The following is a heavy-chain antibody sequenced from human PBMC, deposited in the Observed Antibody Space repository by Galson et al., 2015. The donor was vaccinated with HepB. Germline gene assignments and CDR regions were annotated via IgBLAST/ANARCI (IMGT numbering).Heavy chain of an antibody. D-gene: IGHD3-10*01. CDR3: ARDRGYYGSGSDGGSLNL. J-gene: IGHJ3*01. CDR2: INAANGDT. Sequence: SVKVSCKATGYSFTSFAIHWVRQAPGQRPEWMGWINAANGDTKYSQRFQGRVTMTTDTSASTAFMELSSLMSEDTAAYFCARDRGYYGSGSDGGSLNLWGQGTLVAVSS. CDR1: GYSFTSFA. V-gene: IGHV1-3*01.